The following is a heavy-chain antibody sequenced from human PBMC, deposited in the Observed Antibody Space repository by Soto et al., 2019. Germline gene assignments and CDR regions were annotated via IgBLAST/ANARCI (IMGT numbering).Heavy chain of an antibody. V-gene: IGHV3-30*18. J-gene: IGHJ6*02. Sequence: PGGSRRLSWAASAFTFSSYGMHWVRQAPGKGLEWVAVISYDGSNKYYADSVKGRFTISRDNSKNTLYLQMNSLRAEDTAVYYCAKALNWNYAYYGMDVWGQGTTVTVSS. CDR1: AFTFSSYG. CDR2: ISYDGSNK. D-gene: IGHD1-7*01. CDR3: AKALNWNYAYYGMDV.